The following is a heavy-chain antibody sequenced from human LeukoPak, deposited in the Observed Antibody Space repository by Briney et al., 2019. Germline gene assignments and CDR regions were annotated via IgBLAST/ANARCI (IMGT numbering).Heavy chain of an antibody. V-gene: IGHV1-2*04. CDR1: GYTFTYYF. CDR2: INLHTGGA. Sequence: GASVKVSCKSSGYTFTYYFLHWGRQAPGQGLEWMGCINLHTGGAHYAQKFQDWVSLTRDTSIDTAFMELSSLRSDATAIYYCARDFLGRTNGGSNYFGMDVWGQGTTVTVSS. CDR3: ARDFLGRTNGGSNYFGMDV. J-gene: IGHJ6*02. D-gene: IGHD2-8*01.